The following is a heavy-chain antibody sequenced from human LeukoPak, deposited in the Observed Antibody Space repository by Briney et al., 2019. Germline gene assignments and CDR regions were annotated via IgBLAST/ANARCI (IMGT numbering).Heavy chain of an antibody. V-gene: IGHV3-74*01. J-gene: IGHJ6*03. CDR2: INSDGSST. Sequence: GRSLRLSCAASGFTFSSYWIHWVRQPPGKGLVWVSRINSDGSSTSYADSVKGRFTISRDNAKNTLYLQMNSLRAEDTAVYYCARVGVYDYVWGSYRGRNYYYYMDVWGKGTTVTISS. D-gene: IGHD3-16*02. CDR1: GFTFSSYW. CDR3: ARVGVYDYVWGSYRGRNYYYYMDV.